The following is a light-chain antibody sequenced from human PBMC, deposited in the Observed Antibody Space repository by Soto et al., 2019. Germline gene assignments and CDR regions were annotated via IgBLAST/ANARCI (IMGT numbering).Light chain of an antibody. J-gene: IGLJ2*01. V-gene: IGLV2-14*01. CDR2: DVS. CDR1: SSDVGGYNY. Sequence: QSALTQPASVSGSPGQSITISCTGTSSDVGGYNYVSWYQQHPGKAPKLMIYDVSNRTSGVSNRFSGSKSVNTASLTISGLKAEDEGDYYCSSYTSSSTLYVVFGGGTKLTVL. CDR3: SSYTSSSTLYVV.